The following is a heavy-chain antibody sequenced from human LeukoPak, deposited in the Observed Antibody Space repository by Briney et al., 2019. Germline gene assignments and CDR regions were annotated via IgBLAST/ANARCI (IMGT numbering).Heavy chain of an antibody. Sequence: ASVKVSCKASGYTFTSYDINWVRQATGQGLEWMGWMNPNSGNTGYAQKFQGRVTTTRNTSISTAYMELSSLRSEDTAVYYCARGRYYDFWSGPDYWGQGTLVTVSS. V-gene: IGHV1-8*01. CDR2: MNPNSGNT. CDR3: ARGRYYDFWSGPDY. J-gene: IGHJ4*02. CDR1: GYTFTSYD. D-gene: IGHD3-3*01.